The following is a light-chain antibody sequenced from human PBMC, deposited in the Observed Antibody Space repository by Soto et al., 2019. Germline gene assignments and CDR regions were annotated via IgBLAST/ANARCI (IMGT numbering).Light chain of an antibody. CDR2: DVS. Sequence: QSVLTQPASVSGSPGQSITISCTGTSSDVGGENYVSWCQQHPSRAPKLMIYDVSNRPSGVSNRFSGSKSGNTASLTISGLQAEDEADYYCSSYSTTSTLVFGSGTKVTVL. CDR1: SSDVGGENY. CDR3: SSYSTTSTLV. V-gene: IGLV2-14*03. J-gene: IGLJ1*01.